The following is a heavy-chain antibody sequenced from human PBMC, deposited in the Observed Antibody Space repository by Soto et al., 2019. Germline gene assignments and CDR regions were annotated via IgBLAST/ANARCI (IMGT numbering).Heavy chain of an antibody. D-gene: IGHD6-6*01. Sequence: ASVKVSCKASGYTFTSYGSSWVRHAPGQGLEGMGWISAYNGNTNYAQKLQGRVTMTTDTSTSTAYMELRSLRSDDTAVYYCGRGVAARHRDFDIWGQGTMVNVSS. V-gene: IGHV1-18*01. CDR3: GRGVAARHRDFDI. CDR1: GYTFTSYG. J-gene: IGHJ3*02. CDR2: ISAYNGNT.